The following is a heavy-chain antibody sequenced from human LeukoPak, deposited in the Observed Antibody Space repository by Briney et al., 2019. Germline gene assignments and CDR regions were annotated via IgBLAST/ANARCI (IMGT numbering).Heavy chain of an antibody. CDR3: AATGDAFDI. J-gene: IGHJ3*02. Sequence: ASVKVSCKASGYTFNSYSISGVRQAPGKGLEWMGWISAYNGNTNYAQKLQDRVTISTDTSTSTVYMELRSLKSDDTAVYYCAATGDAFDIWGQGTMVAVSS. D-gene: IGHD4-17*01. CDR1: GYTFNSYS. V-gene: IGHV1-18*04. CDR2: ISAYNGNT.